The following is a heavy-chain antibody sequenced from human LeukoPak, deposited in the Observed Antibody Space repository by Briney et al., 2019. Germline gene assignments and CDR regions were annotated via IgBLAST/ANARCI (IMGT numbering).Heavy chain of an antibody. CDR1: GYTFTSYA. Sequence: ASVKVSCTASGYTFTSYAMHWVRQAPGQRLEWMGWINAGNGNTKYSQKFQGRVTITRDTSASTAYMELSSLRSEDTAVYYCARYKRGYSGYEPDYWGQGTLVTVSS. V-gene: IGHV1-3*01. J-gene: IGHJ4*02. D-gene: IGHD5-12*01. CDR2: INAGNGNT. CDR3: ARYKRGYSGYEPDY.